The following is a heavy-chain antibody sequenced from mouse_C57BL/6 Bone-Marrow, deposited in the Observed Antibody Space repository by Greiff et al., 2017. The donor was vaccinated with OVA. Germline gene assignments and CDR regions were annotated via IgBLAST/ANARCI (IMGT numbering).Heavy chain of an antibody. CDR2: IHPNSGRT. D-gene: IGHD1-1*01. CDR3: ARYYGSSYGDY. Sequence: VQLQQPGAELVKPGASVKLSCKASGYTFTSYWMHWVKQRPGQGLEWIGMIHPNSGRTNYNEKFKSKATLTVDKSSSTAYMQLSSLTSEDSAVYYCARYYGSSYGDYWGQGTTLTVSS. J-gene: IGHJ2*01. CDR1: GYTFTSYW. V-gene: IGHV1-64*01.